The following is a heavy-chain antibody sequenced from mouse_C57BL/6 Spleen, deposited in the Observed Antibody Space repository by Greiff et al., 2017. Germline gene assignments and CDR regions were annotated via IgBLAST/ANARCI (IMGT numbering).Heavy chain of an antibody. CDR3: AREGPYDVDD. V-gene: IGHV1-53*01. Sequence: QVQLQQSGPELVKPGASVKLSCKASGYTFTSYWMHWVKQRPGQGLEWIGYINPSNGGTNYNEKFKGKATLTVDKSSSTAYMQRSSLTSEDSAVYYCAREGPYDVDDWGQGTTVTVSS. CDR1: GYTFTSYW. J-gene: IGHJ4*01. CDR2: INPSNGGT.